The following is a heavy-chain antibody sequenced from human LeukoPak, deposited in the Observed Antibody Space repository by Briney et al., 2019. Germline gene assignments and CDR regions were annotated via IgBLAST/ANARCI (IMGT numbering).Heavy chain of an antibody. V-gene: IGHV5-51*01. Sequence: GESLKISSKGSGYSFTSYWIGWVRQMPGKGLEWMGIIYPGDSDTRYSPAFQGQVTISADKSISTAYLQWGSLKASDTAMYYFARHREMATISNFDYWGQGTLVTVSS. CDR2: IYPGDSDT. CDR1: GYSFTSYW. CDR3: ARHREMATISNFDY. J-gene: IGHJ4*02. D-gene: IGHD5-24*01.